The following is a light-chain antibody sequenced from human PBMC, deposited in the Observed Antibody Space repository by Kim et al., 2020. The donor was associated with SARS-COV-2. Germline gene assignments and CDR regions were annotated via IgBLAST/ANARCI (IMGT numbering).Light chain of an antibody. CDR2: NTS. CDR1: QRVDGY. Sequence: SFPQGDRATLSCRASQRVDGYLAWLQQKPGQAPRLLISNTSNRAAGVPARFSGSGSGTDFTLTISSLEAEDFAVYYCQQRRKSITFGQGTRLEIK. CDR3: QQRRKSIT. J-gene: IGKJ5*01. V-gene: IGKV3-11*01.